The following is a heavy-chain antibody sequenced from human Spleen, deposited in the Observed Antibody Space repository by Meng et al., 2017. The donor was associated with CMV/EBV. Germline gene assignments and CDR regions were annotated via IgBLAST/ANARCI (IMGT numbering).Heavy chain of an antibody. CDR3: ARFPADYDSYYFDY. D-gene: IGHD4-17*01. Sequence: SQTLSLTCAISGDSVSSNRASWNWIRQSPSRGLEWLGRTYYRSKWYNDYAVSVRSRITINPDTSKNQFSLQLNSVTPEDTAVYYCARFPADYDSYYFDYWGQGTVVTVSS. V-gene: IGHV6-1*01. CDR2: TYYRSKWYN. J-gene: IGHJ4*02. CDR1: GDSVSSNRAS.